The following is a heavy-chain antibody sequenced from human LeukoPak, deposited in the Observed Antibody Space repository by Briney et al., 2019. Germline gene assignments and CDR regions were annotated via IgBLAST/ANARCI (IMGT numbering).Heavy chain of an antibody. CDR2: INPNSGGT. CDR1: GYTFTGYY. V-gene: IGHV1-2*02. D-gene: IGHD3-16*02. CDR3: ARGVYDYVWGSYRYRGGFDY. J-gene: IGHJ4*02. Sequence: ASVKVSCKASGYTFTGYYMHWVRQAPGQGLEWMGWINPNSGGTNYAQKLQGRVTMTTDTSTSTAYMELRSLRSDDTAVYYCARGVYDYVWGSYRYRGGFDYWGQGTLVTVSS.